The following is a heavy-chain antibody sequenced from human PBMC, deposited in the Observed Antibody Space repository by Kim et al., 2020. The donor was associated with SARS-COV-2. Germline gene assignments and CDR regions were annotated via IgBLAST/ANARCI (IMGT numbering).Heavy chain of an antibody. Sequence: SETLSLTCAVSGGSISSSNWWSWVRQPPGKGLEWIGEIYHSGSTNYNPSLKSRVTISVDKSKNQFSLKLSSVTAADTAVYYCARSLRSHYYYYGMDVWGQGTTVTVSS. CDR1: GGSISSSNW. CDR3: ARSLRSHYYYYGMDV. J-gene: IGHJ6*02. V-gene: IGHV4-4*02. CDR2: IYHSGST.